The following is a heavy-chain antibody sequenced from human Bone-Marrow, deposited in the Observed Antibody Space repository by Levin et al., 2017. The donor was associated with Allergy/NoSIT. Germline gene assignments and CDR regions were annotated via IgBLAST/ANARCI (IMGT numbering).Heavy chain of an antibody. V-gene: IGHV3-7*01. CDR3: ARNYMWGFDY. CDR1: GFTFSSHW. D-gene: IGHD1-7*01. Sequence: PGGSLRLSCAASGFTFSSHWMSWVRQAPGKGLEWVANIKQDGSEKYYVDSVKGRFTISRDNAKNSLYLQMNSLRAEDTAVYYCARNYMWGFDYWGQGTLVTVSS. CDR2: IKQDGSEK. J-gene: IGHJ4*02.